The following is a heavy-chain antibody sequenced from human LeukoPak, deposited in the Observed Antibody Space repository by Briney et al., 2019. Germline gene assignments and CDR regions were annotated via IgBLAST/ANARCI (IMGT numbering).Heavy chain of an antibody. CDR1: GFTCSSYW. D-gene: IGHD4-23*01. V-gene: IGHV3-74*01. CDR3: ARGRPHGNDY. CDR2: IASDGSST. J-gene: IGHJ4*02. Sequence: GGSLRLSCAASGFTCSSYWMNWVRQAPGKGLVWVSRIASDGSSTTYADSVKGRFSISRDNAKNTLYLQMNSLRVEDTAVYYCARGRPHGNDYWGQGTLVTVSS.